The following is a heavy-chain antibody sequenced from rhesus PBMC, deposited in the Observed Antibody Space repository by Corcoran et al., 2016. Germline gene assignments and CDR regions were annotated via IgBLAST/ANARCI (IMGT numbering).Heavy chain of an antibody. V-gene: IGHV3-110*02. CDR3: ARHSAAADFDY. J-gene: IGHJ4*01. Sequence: EVQLVESGGGLVQPGGSLRLSCAASGFTFSDHYMAWVRQAPGKGLELVASIRRGSGSTTLYPDSVKGGFTISRDNDKNTVDLQMNSRRAEDTAVYYCARHSAAADFDYWGQGVLVTVSS. CDR2: IRRGSGSTT. CDR1: GFTFSDHY. D-gene: IGHD6-31*01.